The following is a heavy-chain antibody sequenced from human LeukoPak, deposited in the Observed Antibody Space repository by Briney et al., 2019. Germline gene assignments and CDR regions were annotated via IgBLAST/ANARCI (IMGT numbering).Heavy chain of an antibody. D-gene: IGHD1-26*01. Sequence: PGGSLRLSCAASGFTFSSYDMHWVRQATGKGLEWVSAIGTAGDTYYPGSVKGRFTISRENAKNSLYLQMNSLRAGDTAVYYCARGSMRGSYDDLLGYWGQGTLVTVSS. CDR2: IGTAGDT. CDR1: GFTFSSYD. J-gene: IGHJ4*02. CDR3: ARGSMRGSYDDLLGY. V-gene: IGHV3-13*01.